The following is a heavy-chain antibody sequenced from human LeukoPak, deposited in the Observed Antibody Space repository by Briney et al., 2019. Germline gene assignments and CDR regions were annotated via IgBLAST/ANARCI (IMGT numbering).Heavy chain of an antibody. D-gene: IGHD6-13*01. CDR1: GHIFSINN. J-gene: IGHJ4*02. V-gene: IGHV1-46*01. CDR3: AREGVAATGLDY. CDR2: INPSGGT. Sequence: ASVKVSCKASGHIFSINNMHWVRQAAGQGLEGMGIINPSGGTSYAQKIQGRVTMTRDTSTTTVYMELSSLRSEDTAVYYCAREGVAATGLDYWGQGTLVTVSS.